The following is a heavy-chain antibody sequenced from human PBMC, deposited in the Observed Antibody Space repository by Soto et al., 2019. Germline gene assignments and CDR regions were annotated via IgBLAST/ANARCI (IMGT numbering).Heavy chain of an antibody. CDR3: ARDSRTAMAYFDY. D-gene: IGHD5-18*01. Sequence: SETLSLTCTVSGGSISSGDYYWSWIRQPPGKGLEWIGYIYYRGSTYYNPSLKSRVTISVDTSKNQFSLKLSSVTAADTAVYYCARDSRTAMAYFDYWGQGTLVTSPQ. V-gene: IGHV4-30-4*01. CDR2: IYYRGST. CDR1: GGSISSGDYY. J-gene: IGHJ4*02.